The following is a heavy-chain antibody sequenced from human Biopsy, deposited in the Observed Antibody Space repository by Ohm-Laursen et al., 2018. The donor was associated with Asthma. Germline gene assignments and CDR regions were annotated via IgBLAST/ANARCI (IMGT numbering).Heavy chain of an antibody. V-gene: IGHV1-24*01. CDR3: APDFPKDYVRYNFQF. J-gene: IGHJ4*02. D-gene: IGHD4-17*01. CDR1: GYSLTDLS. CDR2: HDHEEGGT. Sequence: GASVKVSCNVSGYSLTDLSMHWVRQAPGQGLEWMGGHDHEEGGTVNAWRFQGRVTMTEDTSTDTAYMELSSLSSDDTAVYYCAPDFPKDYVRYNFQFWGQGTLVTVSS.